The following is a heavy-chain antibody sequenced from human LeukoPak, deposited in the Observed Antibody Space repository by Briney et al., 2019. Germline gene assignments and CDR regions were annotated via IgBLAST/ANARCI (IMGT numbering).Heavy chain of an antibody. V-gene: IGHV3-23*01. J-gene: IGHJ4*02. CDR1: GFIFSRYA. Sequence: GGSLRLSCSASGFIFSRYAMSWVRQAPGKGLEWVSAIGDSPYSTYYADSVKGRFTISRDNSKNTLYLQLNSLRAEDTAIYYCAIYCTDGVCPTRYFDSWGQGTLVTVSS. CDR3: AIYCTDGVCPTRYFDS. D-gene: IGHD2-8*01. CDR2: IGDSPYST.